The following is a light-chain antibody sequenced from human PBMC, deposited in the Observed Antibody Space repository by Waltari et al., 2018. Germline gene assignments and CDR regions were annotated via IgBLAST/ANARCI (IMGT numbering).Light chain of an antibody. CDR3: MEALQTVPT. CDR2: LGS. CDR1: HSLLHANGNNY. J-gene: IGKJ4*01. Sequence: DIVMTQSPLSLPVTPGEPASIFCRSSHSLLHANGNNYLDWYLQKPGQSPQLLLYLGSNRASGVPERFTGSGSGTNFTLKITRVEADDVGIYYCMEALQTVPTFGGGTTVEIK. V-gene: IGKV2-28*01.